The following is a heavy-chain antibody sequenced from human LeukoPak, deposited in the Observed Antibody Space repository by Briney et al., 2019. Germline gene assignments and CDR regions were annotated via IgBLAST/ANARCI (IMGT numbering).Heavy chain of an antibody. CDR1: GYTFTSYY. CDR3: ARRLRDTDAFDI. Sequence: GASVKVSCKASGYTFTSYYMHWVRQAPGQGLEWMGIINPSGGSTSYAQKFQGRVTMTRDMSTSTVYMELSSLRSEDTAVYYCARRLRDTDAFDIWGQGTMVTVSS. J-gene: IGHJ3*02. V-gene: IGHV1-46*01. CDR2: INPSGGST. D-gene: IGHD5-18*01.